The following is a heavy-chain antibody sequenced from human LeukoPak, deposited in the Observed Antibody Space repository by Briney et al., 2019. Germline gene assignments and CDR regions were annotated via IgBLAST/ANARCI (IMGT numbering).Heavy chain of an antibody. J-gene: IGHJ4*02. CDR1: GFTFSSYS. CDR2: ISSSSSTI. D-gene: IGHD3-3*01. Sequence: GGSLRLSCAASGFTFSSYSMNWVRQAPGKGLEWVSYISSSSSTICYADSVKGRFTISRDNAKNSLYLQMNSLRAEDTAVYYCAREYYDFWSGYYYFDYWGQGTLVTVSS. V-gene: IGHV3-48*01. CDR3: AREYYDFWSGYYYFDY.